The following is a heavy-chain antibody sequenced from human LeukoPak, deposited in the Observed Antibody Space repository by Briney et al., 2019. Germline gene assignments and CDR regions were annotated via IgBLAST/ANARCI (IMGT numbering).Heavy chain of an antibody. V-gene: IGHV1-18*01. Sequence: ASVKVSCKASGYTFTSYDINWVRQATGQGLEWMGWISAYNGNTKYTQKLQGRVTMTTDTSTSIAYMELMSLRSDDTAVYYCARDRLSPGPDGSWFDPWGQGTLVTVSS. CDR3: ARDRLSPGPDGSWFDP. D-gene: IGHD1-14*01. J-gene: IGHJ5*02. CDR2: ISAYNGNT. CDR1: GYTFTSYD.